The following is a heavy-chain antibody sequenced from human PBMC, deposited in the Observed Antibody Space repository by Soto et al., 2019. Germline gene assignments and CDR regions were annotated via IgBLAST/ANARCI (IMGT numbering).Heavy chain of an antibody. D-gene: IGHD6-13*01. CDR1: GGTFSSYT. CDR2: IIPILGIA. J-gene: IGHJ6*03. Sequence: QVQLLQSGAEVKKPGSSVKVSCKASGGTFSSYTISWVRQAPGQGLEWMGRIIPILGIANYAQKFQGRVTITADKSTSTAYMELSSLSSEDTAVYYCKAAPPMDVWGKGTTVTVSS. CDR3: KAAPPMDV. V-gene: IGHV1-69*02.